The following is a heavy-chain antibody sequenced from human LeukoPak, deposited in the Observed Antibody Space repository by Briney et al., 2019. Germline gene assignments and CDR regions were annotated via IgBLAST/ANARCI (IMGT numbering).Heavy chain of an antibody. CDR1: GGTFSSYA. Sequence: GASVKVSCKASGGTFSSYAISWVRQAPGQGLEWMGGIIPIFGTANYAQKFQGRVTITADEPTSTAYMELSSLRSEDTAVYYCARVKVDTIFGVVSSTGYMDVWGKGTTVTVSS. J-gene: IGHJ6*03. D-gene: IGHD3-3*01. CDR3: ARVKVDTIFGVVSSTGYMDV. V-gene: IGHV1-69*13. CDR2: IIPIFGTA.